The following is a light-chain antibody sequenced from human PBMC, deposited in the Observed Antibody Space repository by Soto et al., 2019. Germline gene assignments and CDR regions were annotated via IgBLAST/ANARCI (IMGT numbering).Light chain of an antibody. J-gene: IGLJ1*01. CDR3: SSYTSSSTLV. CDR1: SSEVGGYNY. Sequence: QSALTQPASVSGSPGQSISISCTGTSSEVGGYNYVSWYQQHPGKAPKLMNYNVNNRPSGVSDRFSGSKSGNTASLTISGLQAEDEADYYCSSYTSSSTLVFGTGTKVTVL. CDR2: NVN. V-gene: IGLV2-14*01.